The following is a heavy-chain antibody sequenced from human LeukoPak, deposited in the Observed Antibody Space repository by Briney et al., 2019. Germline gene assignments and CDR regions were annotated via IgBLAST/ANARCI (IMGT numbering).Heavy chain of an antibody. J-gene: IGHJ4*02. CDR3: AKTPLGWAALTVGYFDY. CDR2: ISYDGSNK. V-gene: IGHV3-30*18. Sequence: AGGSLRLSCAASEFIFGRFWMSWVRQAPGKGLEWVAVISYDGSNKYYADSVKGRFTISRDNSKNTLYLQMNSLRAEDTAVYYCAKTPLGWAALTVGYFDYWGQGTLVTVSS. CDR1: EFIFGRFW. D-gene: IGHD3-9*01.